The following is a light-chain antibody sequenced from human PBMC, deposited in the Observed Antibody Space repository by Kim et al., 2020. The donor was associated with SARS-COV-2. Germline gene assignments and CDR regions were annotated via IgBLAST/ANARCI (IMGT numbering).Light chain of an antibody. Sequence: SASVGDRVTITCRASQSIGTWLAWYQLKPGRAPKLLIYKATSLESGVPSRFSGSGSGTEFTLTISSLQPDDFAPFYCQQYYRYPYTFGQGTTLEI. CDR1: QSIGTW. CDR2: KAT. J-gene: IGKJ2*01. CDR3: QQYYRYPYT. V-gene: IGKV1-5*03.